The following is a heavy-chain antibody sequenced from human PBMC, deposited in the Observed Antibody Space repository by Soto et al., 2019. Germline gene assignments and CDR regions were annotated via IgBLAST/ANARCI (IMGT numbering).Heavy chain of an antibody. D-gene: IGHD5-12*01. CDR3: ASGQWSGYDFADY. J-gene: IGHJ4*02. V-gene: IGHV4-39*01. CDR2: IYYSGST. CDR1: GGSISSSSYY. Sequence: SETLSLTCTVSGGSISSSSYYWGWIRQPPGKGLEWIGSIYYSGSTYYNPSLKSRVTISVDTSKNQFSLKLSSVTAADTAVYYCASGQWSGYDFADYWGQGTLVTVSS.